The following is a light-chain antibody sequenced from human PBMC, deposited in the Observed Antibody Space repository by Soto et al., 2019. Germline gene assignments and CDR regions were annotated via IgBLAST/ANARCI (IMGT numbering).Light chain of an antibody. J-gene: IGLJ1*01. CDR3: SSYAGDTTFA. Sequence: QSVLTQPPSVTGAPGQRVTISCTGSNSNIGADYGVHWYQQFPETAPKLLIYDNTNRPSGVPDRFSGSKSGTSASLAITGLQAEDEADYYCSSYAGDTTFAFGTGTKLTVL. CDR1: NSNIGADYG. V-gene: IGLV1-40*01. CDR2: DNT.